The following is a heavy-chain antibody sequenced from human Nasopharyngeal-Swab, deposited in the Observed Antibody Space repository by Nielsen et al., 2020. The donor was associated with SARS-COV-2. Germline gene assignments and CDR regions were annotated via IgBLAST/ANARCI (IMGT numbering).Heavy chain of an antibody. Sequence: ASVKVSCKASGYTFTGYYMHWVRQAPGQGLEWMGWINPNSGGTNYAQKFQGWVTMTRDTSISTAYMELSRLRSDDTAVYYCARGYYDILSGYYYWFDAWGQGTLVTVSS. J-gene: IGHJ5*02. CDR1: GYTFTGYY. V-gene: IGHV1-2*04. CDR2: INPNSGGT. D-gene: IGHD3-9*01. CDR3: ARGYYDILSGYYYWFDA.